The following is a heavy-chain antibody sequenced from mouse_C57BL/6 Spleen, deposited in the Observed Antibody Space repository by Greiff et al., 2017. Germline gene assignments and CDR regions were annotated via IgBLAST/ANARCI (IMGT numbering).Heavy chain of an antibody. CDR2: INPSSGYT. Sequence: VKLMESGAELARPGASVKMSCKASGYTFTSYTMHWVKQRPGQGLEWIGYINPSSGYTKYNQKFKDKATLTADKSSSTAYMQLSSLTSEDSAVYYCARGITTVVAGGHAMDYWGQGTSVTVSS. CDR3: ARGITTVVAGGHAMDY. CDR1: GYTFTSYT. D-gene: IGHD1-1*01. V-gene: IGHV1-4*01. J-gene: IGHJ4*01.